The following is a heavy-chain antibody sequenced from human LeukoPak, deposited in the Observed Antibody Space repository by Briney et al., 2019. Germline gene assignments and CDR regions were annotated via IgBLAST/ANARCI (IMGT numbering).Heavy chain of an antibody. V-gene: IGHV4-59*01. CDR2: ICYSGGT. J-gene: IGHJ6*03. CDR1: GVSISSYY. Sequence: CESLSLTCTVSGVSISSYYRSWVRQPPGKGLEWIGYICYSGGTNYNPSPKSGGTTSADTSRNHFFQKLSAVPDADTAGFYFARMKQWLARRCYCYLVVWGKGTTVSVSS. D-gene: IGHD6-19*01. CDR3: ARMKQWLARRCYCYLVV.